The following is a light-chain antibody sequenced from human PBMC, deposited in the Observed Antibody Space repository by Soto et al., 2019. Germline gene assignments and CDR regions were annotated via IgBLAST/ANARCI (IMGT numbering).Light chain of an antibody. Sequence: EIVLTQSPGTLSLSPGERATLSCRASQSVSFSYLAWYQQKPGQAPRLLIYGASSRATGIPGRFSGSGSGTDFTLTISRLEPEDSAVYYWHQYGSSPRTFGQGTKVEIK. CDR3: HQYGSSPRT. V-gene: IGKV3-20*01. CDR2: GAS. J-gene: IGKJ1*01. CDR1: QSVSFSY.